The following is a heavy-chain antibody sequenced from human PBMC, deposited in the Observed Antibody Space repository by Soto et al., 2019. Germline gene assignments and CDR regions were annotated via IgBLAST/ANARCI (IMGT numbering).Heavy chain of an antibody. V-gene: IGHV4-59*02. D-gene: IGHD3-3*02. CDR3: GRDLLATASARWYFYYGLDV. Sequence: QVELQESGPGMVKPSETLSLACCVFGASVNSYYWSWIRQSPGRGLEWIGHIFNSGTIHYNPSLKSRVTMSVDSSKNQVSLKMNSVTAADTAIYYCGRDLLATASARWYFYYGLDVWGQGTAVTVSS. CDR2: IFNSGTI. J-gene: IGHJ6*02. CDR1: GASVNSYY.